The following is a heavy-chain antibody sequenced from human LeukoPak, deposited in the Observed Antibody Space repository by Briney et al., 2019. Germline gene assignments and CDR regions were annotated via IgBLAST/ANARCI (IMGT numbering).Heavy chain of an antibody. J-gene: IGHJ6*02. CDR3: AREGYASGTRYGMDV. Sequence: PGGSLRLSCAASGFTVTNNYMSWVRQAPGKGLEWVSVIYAGGTTSYADSVKGRFTISRDSSKNTLHLQMNSLRAEDTAVYYCAREGYASGTRYGMDVWGQGTTVTVSS. CDR1: GFTVTNNY. V-gene: IGHV3-66*01. D-gene: IGHD3-10*01. CDR2: IYAGGTT.